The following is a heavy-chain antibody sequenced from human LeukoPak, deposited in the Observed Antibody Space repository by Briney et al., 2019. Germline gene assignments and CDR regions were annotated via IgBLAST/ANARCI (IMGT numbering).Heavy chain of an antibody. V-gene: IGHV3-23*01. CDR3: AKGIYSSGWSYFDY. CDR2: ISGSGGAK. D-gene: IGHD6-19*01. CDR1: GLTFSSYT. J-gene: IGHJ4*01. Sequence: GGSLRLSCAASGLTFSSYTLTWVRHAPGKGLEWVSAISGSGGAKYYADSVKGRFTISRDNSKNTLYLQMNSLRAEDTAVYYCAKGIYSSGWSYFDYWGHGTLVTVSS.